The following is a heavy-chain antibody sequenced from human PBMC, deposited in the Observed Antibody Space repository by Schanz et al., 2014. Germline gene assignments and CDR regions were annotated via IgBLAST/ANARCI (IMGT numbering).Heavy chain of an antibody. CDR3: AKDTGYCHGGACYCFEY. Sequence: EVQLVQSGGGLVQPGGSLRLSCAASGFTFSRYWMQWVRQAPGKGLVWVSSISSGGRNISYADSLKGRFSISRDNSQNTLYLQMDSLRPEDTAVYFCAKDTGYCHGGACYCFEYWGLGILVTVSS. CDR2: ISSGGRNI. D-gene: IGHD2-8*02. V-gene: IGHV3-74*01. J-gene: IGHJ4*02. CDR1: GFTFSRYW.